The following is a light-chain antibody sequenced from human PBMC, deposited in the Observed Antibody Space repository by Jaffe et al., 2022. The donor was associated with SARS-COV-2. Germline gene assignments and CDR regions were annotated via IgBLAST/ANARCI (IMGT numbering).Light chain of an antibody. CDR1: QSVSIS. J-gene: IGKJ4*01. Sequence: EIVMTQSPATLSVSPGEGATLSCRASQSVSISLAWYQQKPGQAPRLLIYGASTRATGVPARFSGSGSGTEFTLTISSLQSEDFAVYYCQQYNNWPPLTFGGGTKVEIK. CDR2: GAS. CDR3: QQYNNWPPLT. V-gene: IGKV3-15*01.